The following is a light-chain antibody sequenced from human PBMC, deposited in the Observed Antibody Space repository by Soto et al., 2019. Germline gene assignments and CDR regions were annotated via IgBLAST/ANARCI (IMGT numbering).Light chain of an antibody. CDR1: QRVSSN. J-gene: IGKJ2*01. Sequence: EVVMTQSPATLSVSPGERATLSCRASQRVSSNLVWYQQKPGQAPRLLIYGASTRATGIPARFSGSGTGTEFTLTISSLQSEDFAVYSCQHYNNWTPYTFGQGTKLEIK. CDR2: GAS. V-gene: IGKV3-15*01. CDR3: QHYNNWTPYT.